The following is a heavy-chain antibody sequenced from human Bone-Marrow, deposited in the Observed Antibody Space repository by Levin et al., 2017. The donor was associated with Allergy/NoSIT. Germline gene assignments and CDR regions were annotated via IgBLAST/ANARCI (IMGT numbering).Heavy chain of an antibody. D-gene: IGHD3-22*01. CDR3: ARQARYYDSSGYYYYYGMDV. V-gene: IGHV4-39*01. CDR1: GGSISSSSYY. J-gene: IGHJ6*02. Sequence: SETLSLTCTVSGGSISSSSYYWGWIRQPPGKGLEWIGSIYYSGSTYYNPSLKSRVTISVDTSKNQFSLKLSSVTAADTAVYYCARQARYYDSSGYYYYYGMDVWGQGTTVTVSS. CDR2: IYYSGST.